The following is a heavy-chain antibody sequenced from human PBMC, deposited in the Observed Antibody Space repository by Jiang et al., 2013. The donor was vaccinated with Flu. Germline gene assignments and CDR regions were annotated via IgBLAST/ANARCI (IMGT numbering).Heavy chain of an antibody. CDR3: ARDIFAQQGAGYSMDV. CDR1: GYTFNTYG. Sequence: GAEVKKPGASMKVSYKASGYTFNTYGISWVRQAPGQGLEWMGWTSPYNGNTNYAQKVQGRVTMTTDTTTSTAYMELRSLTSDDTAVYYCARDIFAQQGAGYSMDVWGQGTTVTVS. J-gene: IGHJ6*02. V-gene: IGHV1-18*01. CDR2: TSPYNGNT. D-gene: IGHD2-2*02.